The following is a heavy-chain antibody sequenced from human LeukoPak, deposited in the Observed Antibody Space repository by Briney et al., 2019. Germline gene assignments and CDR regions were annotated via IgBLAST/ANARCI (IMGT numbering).Heavy chain of an antibody. CDR2: IIPIFGTA. J-gene: IGHJ4*02. V-gene: IGHV1-69*13. CDR3: ASFVARGGDY. Sequence: SVKVSCKASGGTFSSYAISWVRQAPGQGLEWMGGIIPIFGTANYAQKFQGRVTITADESTSTAYMELSSLRSEDTAGYYCASFVARGGDYWGQGTLVTVSS. D-gene: IGHD3-10*01. CDR1: GGTFSSYA.